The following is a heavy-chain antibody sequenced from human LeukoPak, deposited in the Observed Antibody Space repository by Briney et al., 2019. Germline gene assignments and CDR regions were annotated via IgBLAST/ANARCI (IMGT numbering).Heavy chain of an antibody. CDR3: AREGPVEQWLPAPFDY. Sequence: GSLRLSCAASGFTFSSYWMSWVRQAPGKGLEWVANIKQDGSEKYYVDSVKGRFTISRDNAKNSLYLQMNSLRAEDTAVYYCAREGPVEQWLPAPFDYWGQGTLVTVSS. D-gene: IGHD6-19*01. V-gene: IGHV3-7*01. J-gene: IGHJ4*02. CDR1: GFTFSSYW. CDR2: IKQDGSEK.